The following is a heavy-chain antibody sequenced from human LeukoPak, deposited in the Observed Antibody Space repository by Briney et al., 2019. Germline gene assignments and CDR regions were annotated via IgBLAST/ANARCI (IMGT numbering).Heavy chain of an antibody. CDR2: IFSDGSNK. V-gene: IGHV3-33*01. D-gene: IGHD1-26*01. J-gene: IGHJ4*02. Sequence: GGSLRLSCAASGFTFSIYGMHWVRQTPGKGLEWVSIIFSDGSNKYYADSVKGRFTISRDNSKNTLYLQMNSLSAEDTAVYYCARGSGSFSGGFDYWGQGTLVTVSS. CDR3: ARGSGSFSGGFDY. CDR1: GFTFSIYG.